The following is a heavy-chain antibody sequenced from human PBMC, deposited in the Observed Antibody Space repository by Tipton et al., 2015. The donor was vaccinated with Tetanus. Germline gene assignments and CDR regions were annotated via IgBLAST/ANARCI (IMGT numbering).Heavy chain of an antibody. J-gene: IGHJ4*02. D-gene: IGHD5-18*01. CDR3: ARHLTYTYTSRYFDY. CDR1: GGSITSGTYY. V-gene: IGHV4-39*01. Sequence: GLVKPSETLSLTCTVSGGSITSGTYYWSWVRQPPGKGLEWVGSIYSYSGSSFQNPSLKGRVTMSVDTSRNQFSLNLTSVTAADTAVYYCARHLTYTYTSRYFDYWGLGTLVTVSS. CDR2: IYSYSGSS.